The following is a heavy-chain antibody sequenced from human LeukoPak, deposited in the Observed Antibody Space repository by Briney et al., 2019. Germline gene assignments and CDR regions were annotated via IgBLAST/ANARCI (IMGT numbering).Heavy chain of an antibody. Sequence: PSQTLSLTCTVSGGSISSGGCYWSWIRQPPGKGLEWIGYIYHSGSTYYNPSLKSRVTISVDRSKNQFSLKLSSVTAADTAVYYCARVRRFLEWLPASPFDYWGQGTLVTVSS. D-gene: IGHD3-3*01. CDR1: GGSISSGGCY. V-gene: IGHV4-30-2*01. CDR2: IYHSGST. CDR3: ARVRRFLEWLPASPFDY. J-gene: IGHJ4*02.